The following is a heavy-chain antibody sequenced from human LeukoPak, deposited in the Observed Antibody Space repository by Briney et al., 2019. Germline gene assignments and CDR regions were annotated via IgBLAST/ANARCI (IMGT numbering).Heavy chain of an antibody. J-gene: IGHJ6*03. CDR1: GFTFSSYW. CDR2: INSDGSST. Sequence: GGSLRLSCAASGFTFSSYWMHWVRQAPGKGLVWVSRINSDGSSTSYADSVKGRFTISRDNAKNTLYLQMNSLRAEDTAVYYCAGGGGYDYRYFFYYMDVWGKGTTVTVSS. D-gene: IGHD5-12*01. CDR3: AGGGGYDYRYFFYYMDV. V-gene: IGHV3-74*01.